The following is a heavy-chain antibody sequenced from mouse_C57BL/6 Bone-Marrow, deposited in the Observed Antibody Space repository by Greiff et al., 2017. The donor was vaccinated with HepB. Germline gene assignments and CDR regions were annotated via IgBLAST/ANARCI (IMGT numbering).Heavy chain of an antibody. J-gene: IGHJ2*01. CDR2: ISSGSSTI. Sequence: EVMLVESGGGLVKPGGSLKLSCAASGFTFSDYGMHWVRQAPEKGLEWVAYISSGSSTIYYADTVKGRFTISRDTAKNTLFLQMTSLRSEDTAMYYCAKGTYYFDYWGQGTTLTVSS. CDR1: GFTFSDYG. D-gene: IGHD2-14*01. CDR3: AKGTYYFDY. V-gene: IGHV5-17*01.